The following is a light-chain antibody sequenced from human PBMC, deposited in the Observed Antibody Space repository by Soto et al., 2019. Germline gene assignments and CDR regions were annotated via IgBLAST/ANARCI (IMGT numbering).Light chain of an antibody. CDR3: YSYTSSSTWV. CDR1: SSDVGGYNY. CDR2: EVS. Sequence: QSALTQPPSASGSPGQSVTISCTGTSSDVGGYNYVSWYQQHPGKAPKLMIYEVSKRPSGVPDRFSGSKSGNTASLTVSGLQAEDEADYYCYSYTSSSTWVFGGGTKVTVL. V-gene: IGLV2-8*01. J-gene: IGLJ3*02.